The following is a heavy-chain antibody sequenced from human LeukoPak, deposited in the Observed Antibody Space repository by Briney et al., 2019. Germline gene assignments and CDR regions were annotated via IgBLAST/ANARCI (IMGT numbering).Heavy chain of an antibody. CDR3: ARHSAVRLYDFWSGTPHEHFDY. D-gene: IGHD3-3*01. CDR2: IYYSGST. V-gene: IGHV4-59*08. CDR1: GGSISSYY. Sequence: SETLSLTCTVSGGSISSYYWSWIRQPPGKGLEWIGYIYYSGSTNYNPSLKSRVTISVDTSKNQFSLKLSSVTAADTAVYYRARHSAVRLYDFWSGTPHEHFDYWGQGTLVTVSS. J-gene: IGHJ4*02.